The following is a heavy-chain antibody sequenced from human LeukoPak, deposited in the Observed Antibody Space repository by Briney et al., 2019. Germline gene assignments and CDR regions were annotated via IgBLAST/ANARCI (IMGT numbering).Heavy chain of an antibody. CDR3: ARETYYYDNSGAGY. D-gene: IGHD3-22*01. CDR2: ISASSGYT. V-gene: IGHV3-11*06. CDR1: GFTFSDYY. Sequence: PGGSLRLSCAASGFTFSDYYMSWIRPAPGKGLEWVSYISASSGYTNYADSVKGRFTISRDNAKNSLYLQMNSLRAEDTAFYYCARETYYYDNSGAGYWGQGTLVTVSS. J-gene: IGHJ4*02.